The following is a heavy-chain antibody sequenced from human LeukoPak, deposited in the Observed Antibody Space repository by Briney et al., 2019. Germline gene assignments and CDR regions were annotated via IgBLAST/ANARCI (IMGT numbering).Heavy chain of an antibody. CDR3: AREPLTSYGYSVDY. CDR1: GFTFSSYS. V-gene: IGHV3-48*01. Sequence: GGSLRLSCAASGFTFSSYSMNWVRQAPGKGLEWVSYISSSSSTIYYADSVKGRFTISRDNAKNSLYLQMNSLRAEDTAVCYCAREPLTSYGYSVDYWGQGTLVTVSS. D-gene: IGHD5-18*01. J-gene: IGHJ4*02. CDR2: ISSSSSTI.